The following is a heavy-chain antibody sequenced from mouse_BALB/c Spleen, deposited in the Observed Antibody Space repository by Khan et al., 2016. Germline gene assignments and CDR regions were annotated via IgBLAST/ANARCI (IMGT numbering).Heavy chain of an antibody. CDR2: INPYNDGT. CDR1: GYTITSYV. D-gene: IGHD2-4*01. J-gene: IGHJ3*01. V-gene: IGHV1S136*01. CDR3: GRLNYDYDWTWFAY. Sequence: VQLQQSGPELVKPVASVKMSCKASGYTITSYVMHWLKQRPGQGLEWIGNINPYNDGTKYNVKFKGKATLTSYKSSNTAFIVLSSLTSEDSAVYYCGRLNYDYDWTWFAYWGQGTLVTVSA.